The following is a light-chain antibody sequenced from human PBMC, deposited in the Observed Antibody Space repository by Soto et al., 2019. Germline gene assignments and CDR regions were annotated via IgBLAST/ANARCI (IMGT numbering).Light chain of an antibody. CDR2: DVS. J-gene: IGLJ2*01. CDR3: SSYTSSSTLPV. CDR1: SSDVGGYNY. Sequence: QSALTQAASVSGSPGQSITIPCTGTSSDVGGYNYVSWYQQHPGKAPKLMIYDVSNRPSGVSNRFSGSKSGNTASLTISGLQAADEADYYCSSYTSSSTLPVFGGGTKVTVL. V-gene: IGLV2-14*01.